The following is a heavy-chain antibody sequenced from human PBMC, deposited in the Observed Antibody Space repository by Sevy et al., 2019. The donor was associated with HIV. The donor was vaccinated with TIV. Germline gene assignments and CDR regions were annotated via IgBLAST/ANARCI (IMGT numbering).Heavy chain of an antibody. CDR2: FDPEDGET. V-gene: IGHV1-24*01. Sequence: ASVKVASKVSGYIFTELSMHWVRQAPGKGLEWMGGFDPEDGETIYAQKFQGRVTMTEDTSTDTAYMDLSSLRSEDTAVYYCATDSVLLKGRYYDSSGYYLHYWGQGTLVTVSS. CDR1: GYIFTELS. D-gene: IGHD3-22*01. J-gene: IGHJ4*02. CDR3: ATDSVLLKGRYYDSSGYYLHY.